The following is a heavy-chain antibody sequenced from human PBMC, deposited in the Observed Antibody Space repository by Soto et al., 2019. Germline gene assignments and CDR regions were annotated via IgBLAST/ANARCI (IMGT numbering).Heavy chain of an antibody. V-gene: IGHV1-58*01. CDR1: GFTFTSSA. D-gene: IGHD4-4*01. Sequence: SVKVSCKASGFTFTSSAVQWVRQARGQRLEWIGWIVVGSGNTNYAQKFQERVTITRDMSTSTAYMELSSLRSEDTAVYYCTAASNYGNYYYGMDVWGQGTTVTVSS. CDR3: TAASNYGNYYYGMDV. CDR2: IVVGSGNT. J-gene: IGHJ6*02.